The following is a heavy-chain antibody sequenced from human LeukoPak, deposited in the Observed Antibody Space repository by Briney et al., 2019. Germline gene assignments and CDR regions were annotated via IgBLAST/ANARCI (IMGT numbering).Heavy chain of an antibody. CDR3: AKEGGGSSVPWTYYFDY. J-gene: IGHJ4*02. Sequence: GSLRLSCAASRFTFSTYAMGWVRQVPGKGLEWVSTISGSGDSTFYADSVKGRFTISRDNSKNTLYLQMNSLRAEDTAVYYCAKEGGGSSVPWTYYFDYWGQGTLVTVSS. CDR1: RFTFSTYA. CDR2: ISGSGDST. V-gene: IGHV3-23*01. D-gene: IGHD2-15*01.